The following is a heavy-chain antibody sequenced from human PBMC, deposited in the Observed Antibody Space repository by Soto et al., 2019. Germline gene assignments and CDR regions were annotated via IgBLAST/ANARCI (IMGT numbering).Heavy chain of an antibody. D-gene: IGHD3-3*01. J-gene: IGHJ4*02. CDR2: ISGSGGST. V-gene: IGHV3-23*01. CDR3: AKDRVIFGVVIDDY. Sequence: GGSLRLSCAASRFTFSSYAMSWVRQAPGKGLEYVSTISGSGGSTHYADSVKGRFTISRDNSKNTLYLEMNSLRAEDTAVYYCAKDRVIFGVVIDDYWGQGTLVTVSS. CDR1: RFTFSSYA.